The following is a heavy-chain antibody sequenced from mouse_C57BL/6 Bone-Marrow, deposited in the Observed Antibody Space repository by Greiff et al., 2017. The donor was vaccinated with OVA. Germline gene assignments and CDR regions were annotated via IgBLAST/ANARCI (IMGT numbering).Heavy chain of an antibody. CDR1: GFTFSDAW. D-gene: IGHD4-1*01. CDR3: TAGTEAY. J-gene: IGHJ3*01. CDR2: IRNKANNHAT. Sequence: DVQLVESGGGLVQPGGSMKLSCAASGFTFSDAWMDWVRQSPETGLEWVAEIRNKANNHATYYAESVKGRFTISRDDSKSSVYLQMNSLRAEDTGIYYCTAGTEAYWGQGTLVTVSA. V-gene: IGHV6-6*01.